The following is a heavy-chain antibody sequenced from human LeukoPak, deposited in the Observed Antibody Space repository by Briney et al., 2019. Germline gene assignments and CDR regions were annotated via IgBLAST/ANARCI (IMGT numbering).Heavy chain of an antibody. CDR1: GFTFSSYG. J-gene: IGHJ4*02. CDR2: ISYDGSNK. D-gene: IGHD3-22*01. Sequence: GGSLRLSCAASGFTFSSYGMHWVRQAPGKGLEWVAVISYDGSNKYYADSVKGRFTISRGNSKNTLYLQMNSLRAEDTAVYYCISAEVVITDYWGQGTLVTVSS. CDR3: ISAEVVITDY. V-gene: IGHV3-30*03.